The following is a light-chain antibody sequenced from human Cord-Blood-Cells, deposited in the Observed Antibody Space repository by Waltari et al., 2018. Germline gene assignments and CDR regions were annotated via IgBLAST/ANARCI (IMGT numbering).Light chain of an antibody. CDR2: DFS. J-gene: IGLJ1*01. V-gene: IGLV2-14*01. CDR3: SSYTSSSTLV. Sequence: QSALTQPASVSGSPGQSITISCTGTISDVGGYNYVSWYQQHPGKAPKLSIYDFSNRPSGVSNRFSGSKSGNTASLTISGLQAEDEADYYCSSYTSSSTLVFGTGTKVTVL. CDR1: ISDVGGYNY.